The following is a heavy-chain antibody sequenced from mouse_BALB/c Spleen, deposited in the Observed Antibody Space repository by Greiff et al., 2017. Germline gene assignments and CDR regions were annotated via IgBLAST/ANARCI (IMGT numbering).Heavy chain of an antibody. CDR1: GYTFTSYY. V-gene: IGHV1S56*01. CDR3: ARPSVVASYWYFDV. J-gene: IGHJ1*01. D-gene: IGHD1-1*01. CDR2: IYPGDGST. Sequence: VQLQQSGPELVKPGASVKMSCKASGYTFTSYYIHWVKQRPGQGLEWIGWIYPGDGSTKYNEKFKGKTTLTADKSSSTAYMLLSSLTSEDSAIYFCARPSVVASYWYFDVWGAGTTVTVAS.